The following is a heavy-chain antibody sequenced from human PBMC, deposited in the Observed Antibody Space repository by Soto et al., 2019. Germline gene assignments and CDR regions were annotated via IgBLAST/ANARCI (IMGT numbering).Heavy chain of an antibody. J-gene: IGHJ4*02. D-gene: IGHD5-12*01. V-gene: IGHV3-23*01. CDR1: GFTFSIYA. Sequence: EVQLLESGGGLVQPGGSLRLSCAASGFTFSIYAMSWVRQAPGKGLEWVSLIIGNGGSTDYADSVKGRFTLSRDNSKNPLYLQMHGLRAEYSSIYYCSKDLRQDSRYDLDYWGQGPLVTVSS. CDR2: IIGNGGST. CDR3: SKDLRQDSRYDLDY.